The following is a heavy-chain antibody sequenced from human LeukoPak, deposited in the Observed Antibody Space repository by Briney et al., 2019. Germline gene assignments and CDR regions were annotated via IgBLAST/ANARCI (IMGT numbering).Heavy chain of an antibody. J-gene: IGHJ5*02. V-gene: IGHV3-30*02. CDR1: GFTFSSYG. CDR2: IRYDGSNK. D-gene: IGHD1-1*01. CDR3: AKDTVQLERWFDP. Sequence: GGSLRLSCAASGFTFSSYGMHWVRQAPGKGLEWVAFIRYDGSNKYYADSVKGRFTISRDNSKNTLYLQMNSLRAEDTAVYYCAKDTVQLERWFDPWGQGTLVTVSS.